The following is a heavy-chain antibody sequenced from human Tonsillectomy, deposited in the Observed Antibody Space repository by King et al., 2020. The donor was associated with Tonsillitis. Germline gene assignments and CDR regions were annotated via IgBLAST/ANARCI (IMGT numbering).Heavy chain of an antibody. V-gene: IGHV4-59*13. D-gene: IGHD1-26*01. CDR2: IYYSGNT. CDR3: ARSELLGTTTFDY. CDR1: GGSISSDY. J-gene: IGHJ4*02. Sequence: VQLQESGPGLVKPSETLSLTCTVSGGSISSDYWSWIRLTPGRGLEWIGYIYYSGNTKYNPSPKIRVTLSADSSKNQFALKLSSVTAADTAVYYCARSELLGTTTFDYWGQGTLVTVSS.